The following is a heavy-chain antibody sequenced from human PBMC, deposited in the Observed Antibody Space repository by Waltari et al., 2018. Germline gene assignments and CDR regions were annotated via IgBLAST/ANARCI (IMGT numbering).Heavy chain of an antibody. CDR1: GITFSNFA. J-gene: IGHJ3*02. Sequence: QVQLVESGGGVVQPGGSLRLSCAASGITFSNFAMHWVRQTPARGLEWVAFIRFDGTTAYYADSVTGRFTISRDNYESTCYLQMNSLRPEDTGVYYCVKDGDYSLPAYDAFD. D-gene: IGHD4-17*01. CDR3: VKDGDYSLPAYDAFD. CDR2: IRFDGTTA. V-gene: IGHV3-30*02.